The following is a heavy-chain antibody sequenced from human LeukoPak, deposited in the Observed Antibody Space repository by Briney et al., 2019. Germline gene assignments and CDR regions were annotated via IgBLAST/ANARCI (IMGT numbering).Heavy chain of an antibody. CDR2: ISAYNGTT. J-gene: IGHJ3*02. V-gene: IGHV1-18*01. Sequence: ASVKVSCKASDYRFASYGITWVRQAPGQGLEWMGWISAYNGTTNTAQKLQGRFTMTTDTSTDTAYMELRSLRSDDTAVYYCARDSGNIVGATSSDAFDIWGQGTMVTVSS. CDR1: DYRFASYG. D-gene: IGHD1-26*01. CDR3: ARDSGNIVGATSSDAFDI.